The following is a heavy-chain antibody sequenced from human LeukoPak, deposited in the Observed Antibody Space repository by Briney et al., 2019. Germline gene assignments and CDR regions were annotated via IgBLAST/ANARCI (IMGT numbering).Heavy chain of an antibody. CDR3: ATRSSGYYKGDAFDI. J-gene: IGHJ3*02. CDR1: GGSISSYY. V-gene: IGHV4-59*08. D-gene: IGHD3-22*01. CDR2: IYYSGST. Sequence: PSETLSLTCTVSGGSISSYYWSWIRQPPGKGLEWIGYIYYSGSTNYNPSLKSRVTMSVDTSKNQFSLKLSSVTAADTAVYYCATRSSGYYKGDAFDIWGQGTMVTVSS.